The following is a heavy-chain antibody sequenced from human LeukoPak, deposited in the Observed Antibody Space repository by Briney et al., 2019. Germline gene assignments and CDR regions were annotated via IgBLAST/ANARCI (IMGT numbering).Heavy chain of an antibody. CDR3: AKVSISERRETGVEYYYYYYYMDV. CDR1: GFTFSSYG. D-gene: IGHD7-27*01. V-gene: IGHV3-30*02. J-gene: IGHJ6*03. CDR2: IRYDGSNK. Sequence: GGSLRLSCAASGFTFSSYGMHWVRQAPGKGLEWVAFIRYDGSNKYYADSVKGRFTISRDNSKNTLYLQMNSLRAEDTAVYYCAKVSISERRETGVEYYYYYYYMDVWGKGTTVTDSS.